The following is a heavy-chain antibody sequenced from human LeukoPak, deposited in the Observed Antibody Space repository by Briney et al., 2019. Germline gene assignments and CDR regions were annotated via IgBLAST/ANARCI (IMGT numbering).Heavy chain of an antibody. D-gene: IGHD3-22*01. CDR2: ISYDGNNK. Sequence: GGSLRLSCAASGLAFSIYALHWVRQAPGKGLEWVTFISYDGNNKYYADSVKGRFTISRDNSKNTLYLQMNSLRAEDTAVYFCARLRQWLLQAFDIWGQGTMVTVSS. V-gene: IGHV3-30*04. CDR1: GLAFSIYA. J-gene: IGHJ3*02. CDR3: ARLRQWLLQAFDI.